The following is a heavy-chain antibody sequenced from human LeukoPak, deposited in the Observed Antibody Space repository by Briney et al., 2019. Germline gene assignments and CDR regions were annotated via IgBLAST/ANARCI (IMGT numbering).Heavy chain of an antibody. Sequence: SETLSLTCTVSGGSISSHYWSWIRQPPGKGLEWIGYIYYSGSTNYNPSLKSRVTISVDTSKNQFSLKLSSETAADTAVYYCARAAARPGFDYWGQGTLVTVSS. CDR3: ARAAARPGFDY. CDR2: IYYSGST. J-gene: IGHJ4*02. V-gene: IGHV4-59*11. D-gene: IGHD6-6*01. CDR1: GGSISSHY.